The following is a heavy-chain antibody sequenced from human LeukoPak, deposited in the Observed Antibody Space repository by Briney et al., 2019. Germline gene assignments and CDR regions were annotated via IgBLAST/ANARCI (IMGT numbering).Heavy chain of an antibody. Sequence: PGGSLRLSCAASGFIFSSYGMHWVRQAPGKGLEWVAFIRYDGSNKYYADSVKGRFTISRDNSKNTLYLQMNSLRAKDTAVYYCAKVPYSSSASKVTDYWGQGTLVTVSS. D-gene: IGHD6-6*01. V-gene: IGHV3-30*02. CDR3: AKVPYSSSASKVTDY. CDR2: IRYDGSNK. J-gene: IGHJ4*02. CDR1: GFIFSSYG.